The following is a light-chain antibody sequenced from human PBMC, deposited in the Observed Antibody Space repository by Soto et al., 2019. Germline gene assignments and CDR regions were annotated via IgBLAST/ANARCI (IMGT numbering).Light chain of an antibody. V-gene: IGLV2-14*01. CDR3: SSYTSSSTRV. Sequence: QSVLTQPASVSGSTGRSITISCTGSSSDVGGYNYVSWYQQHPGKAPKLVIYEVSNRPSGVSNRFSGSKSGNTASLTISGLQAEDESDYYCSSYTSSSTRVFGGGTKVTVL. CDR2: EVS. J-gene: IGLJ3*02. CDR1: SSDVGGYNY.